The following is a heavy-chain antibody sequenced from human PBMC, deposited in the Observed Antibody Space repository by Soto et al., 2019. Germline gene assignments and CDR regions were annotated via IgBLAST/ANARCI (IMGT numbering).Heavy chain of an antibody. Sequence: SCAASGFTFSSYSMNWVRQAPGKGLEWVSSISSSSSYIYYADSVKSRVTISVDTSRNQFSLIVNSVTAADTAVYYCARGVLHWGQGTLVTVSS. J-gene: IGHJ4*01. CDR2: ISSSSSYI. V-gene: IGHV3-21*04. CDR1: GFTFSSYS. CDR3: ARGVLH.